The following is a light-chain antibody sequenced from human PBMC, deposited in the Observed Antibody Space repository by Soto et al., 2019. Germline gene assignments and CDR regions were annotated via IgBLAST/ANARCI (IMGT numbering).Light chain of an antibody. V-gene: IGKV3-15*01. Sequence: EIVITQSPATLSASPGERATLSCRASQSVSSNLAWYQQKPGQAPRLLIYGASTRATGIPARFSGSGSGTEFTLTISSLQSEDFAVYYCQQYNNWPGTFGQGTKV. J-gene: IGKJ1*01. CDR1: QSVSSN. CDR3: QQYNNWPGT. CDR2: GAS.